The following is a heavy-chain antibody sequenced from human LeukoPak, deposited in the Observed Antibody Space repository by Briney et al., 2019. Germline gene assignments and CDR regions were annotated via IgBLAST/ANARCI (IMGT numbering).Heavy chain of an antibody. V-gene: IGHV3-48*01. CDR2: ISSDSGTI. D-gene: IGHD1-14*01. Sequence: PGGSLRLSCAASGFTFSSYSMNWVRQAPGKGLEWVSYISSDSGTIYYADSVKGRFTIFRDNAKNSLYLQMNSLRAEDTAVYYCARAAQPGFDPWGQGTLVTVSS. CDR1: GFTFSSYS. J-gene: IGHJ5*02. CDR3: ARAAQPGFDP.